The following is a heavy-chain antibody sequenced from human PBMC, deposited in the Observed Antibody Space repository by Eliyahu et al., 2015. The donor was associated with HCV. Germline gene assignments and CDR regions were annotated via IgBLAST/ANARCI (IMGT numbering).Heavy chain of an antibody. CDR3: ARGRRRIVGGTPWFDP. CDR2: INHSGTT. Sequence: QVQLHLWGAGLLKPSETLSLTCGVYNGSFSGYXWTWIRQPPGKGLEWIGEINHSGTTNSNPSLQSRVTLSVDTSKNQFSLKLSSVTAADTAVYYCARGRRRIVGGTPWFDPWGQGTLVTVSS. V-gene: IGHV4-34*01. CDR1: NGSFSGYX. D-gene: IGHD1-26*01. J-gene: IGHJ5*02.